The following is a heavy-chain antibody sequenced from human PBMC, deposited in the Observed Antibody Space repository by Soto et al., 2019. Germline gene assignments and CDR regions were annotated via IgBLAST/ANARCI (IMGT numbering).Heavy chain of an antibody. D-gene: IGHD2-2*01. J-gene: IGHJ4*02. V-gene: IGHV3-23*01. CDR3: AKDDAPAAPSTLDN. CDR1: GFSVTANY. Sequence: PGGSLRLSCEVSGFSVTANYMSWVRRAPGKGLEWVSAISGSGRSTYYADSVKGRFTISRDTSRNTVFLQMNSLRGEDTAVYYCAKDDAPAAPSTLDNWGRGTLVTVSS. CDR2: ISGSGRST.